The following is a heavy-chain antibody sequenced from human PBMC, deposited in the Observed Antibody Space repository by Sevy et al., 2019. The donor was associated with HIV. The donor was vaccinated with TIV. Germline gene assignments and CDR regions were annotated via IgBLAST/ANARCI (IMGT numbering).Heavy chain of an antibody. CDR1: GFAFNNYW. Sequence: GGSLRLSCAASGFAFNNYWMNWVRQAPGKGLEWVANIKQDGSEIYYVDSVRGRFSISRDNAKNSVFLQMNSLRVEDTAVYYCARDRGITVYNYYRMDVWGQGTTVTVSS. D-gene: IGHD1-20*01. V-gene: IGHV3-7*01. J-gene: IGHJ6*02. CDR2: IKQDGSEI. CDR3: ARDRGITVYNYYRMDV.